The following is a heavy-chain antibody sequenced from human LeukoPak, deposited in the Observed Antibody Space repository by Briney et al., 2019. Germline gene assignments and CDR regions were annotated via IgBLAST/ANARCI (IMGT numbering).Heavy chain of an antibody. V-gene: IGHV3-30*18. CDR1: GFTFTSHG. CDR2: IPFDTTSK. J-gene: IGHJ4*02. CDR3: AKDLFSFSAVGDS. Sequence: GGSLRLSCAVSGFTFTSHGMHWVRQAPGKGLEWVAIIPFDTTSKYYADSVKGRFTISRDTPKNTLYLQMNSLRSEDTAVYYCAKDLFSFSAVGDSWGQGTLVTVSS. D-gene: IGHD2/OR15-2a*01.